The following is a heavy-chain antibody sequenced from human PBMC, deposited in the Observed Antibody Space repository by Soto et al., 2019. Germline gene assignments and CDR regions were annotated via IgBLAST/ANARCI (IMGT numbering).Heavy chain of an antibody. CDR1: GFTLSGYA. CDR2: ISRTGVGT. J-gene: IGHJ6*03. D-gene: IGHD6-6*01. V-gene: IGHV3-64*01. CDR3: ARRARPDFYYMDV. Sequence: GASLTLSSAAYGFTLSGYAMDSVRQAPGKGMQNFSGISRTGVGTYYAKYVPSRFTISRDNSNNTVYLQMGSLSPEDMAVYYCARRARPDFYYMDVWGKGT.